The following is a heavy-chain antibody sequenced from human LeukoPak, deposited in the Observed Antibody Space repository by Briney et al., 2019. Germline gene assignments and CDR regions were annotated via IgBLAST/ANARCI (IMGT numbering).Heavy chain of an antibody. CDR1: GFTFRGYS. CDR2: INSGSSTI. J-gene: IGHJ6*03. V-gene: IGHV3-48*01. D-gene: IGHD2-21*02. CDR3: ARARVVVVTANRGPDYYYMDV. Sequence: HPGGSLRLSCAASGFTFRGYSMNWVRQAPGKGLEWVSHINSGSSTIYYADSVKGRFTISRDNGKNSLYLQMNSLRAEDTAVYYCARARVVVVTANRGPDYYYMDVWGKGTTVTVSS.